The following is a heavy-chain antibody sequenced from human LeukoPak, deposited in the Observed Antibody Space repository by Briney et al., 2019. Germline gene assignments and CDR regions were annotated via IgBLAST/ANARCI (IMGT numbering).Heavy chain of an antibody. CDR3: VKLRGIYLDFDY. CDR1: GFTVSSKY. CDR2: IIGSGGYT. V-gene: IGHV3-23*01. D-gene: IGHD1-26*01. Sequence: GGSLRLSCAASGFTVSSKYMSWVRQAPGKGLEWVSAIIGSGGYTYYADSVKGRFTISRDNSKNTLSLQMDSLRAEDTAVYYCVKLRGIYLDFDYWGQGTLVTVSS. J-gene: IGHJ4*02.